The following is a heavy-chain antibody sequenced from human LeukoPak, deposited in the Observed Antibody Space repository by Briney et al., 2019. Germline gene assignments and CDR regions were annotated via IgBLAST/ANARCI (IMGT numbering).Heavy chain of an antibody. V-gene: IGHV1-2*02. CDR2: INPNSGGT. CDR1: GYTFIGYA. J-gene: IGHJ4*02. CDR3: ARDGTD. Sequence: ASVKVSCKASGYTFIGYAVNWVRQAPGQGLEWMGWINPNSGGTNYAQNFQGRVTVTRDTSISTAYMELNRLRSDDTAVYYCARDGTDWGQGTLVTVSS. D-gene: IGHD3/OR15-3a*01.